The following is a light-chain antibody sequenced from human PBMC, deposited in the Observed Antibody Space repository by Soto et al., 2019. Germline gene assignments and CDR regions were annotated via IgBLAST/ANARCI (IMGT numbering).Light chain of an antibody. CDR1: QSVNSN. J-gene: IGKJ4*01. CDR2: GAS. CDR3: QQRTNWPLT. V-gene: IGKV3-15*01. Sequence: EIVMTQSPATLSVSPGERATLSCRASQSVNSNLAWYQQKPGQAPRLLIYGASTRVAGIPARFSGSGSGTEFSLTISSLQSEDFAVYYCQQRTNWPLTFGGGTKVQIK.